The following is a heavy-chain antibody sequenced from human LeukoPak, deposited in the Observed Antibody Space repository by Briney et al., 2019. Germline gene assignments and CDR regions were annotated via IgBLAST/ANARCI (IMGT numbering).Heavy chain of an antibody. CDR1: GFTFSSYS. CDR3: ARALFGSSGWYYFDY. Sequence: GGSLRPSCAASGFTFSSYSMNWVRQAPGKGLEWVSYISSSSSTIYYADSVKGRFTISRDNAKNSLYLQMNSLRDEDTAVYYCARALFGSSGWYYFDYWGQGTLVTVSS. CDR2: ISSSSSTI. D-gene: IGHD6-19*01. J-gene: IGHJ4*02. V-gene: IGHV3-48*02.